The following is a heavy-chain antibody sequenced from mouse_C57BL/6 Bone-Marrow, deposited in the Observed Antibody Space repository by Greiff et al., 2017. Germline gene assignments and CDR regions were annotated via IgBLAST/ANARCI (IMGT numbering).Heavy chain of an antibody. CDR3: ARSGATGPYYFDY. J-gene: IGHJ2*01. D-gene: IGHD4-1*02. CDR2: IAPSVSYT. Sequence: QVQLQQPGAELVKPGASVQLSCKASCYTFTSYWMQWVKQRPGQGLEWIGEIAPSVSYTNYKQKFKGKATLTVEPSSSTAYMRLSSLTSEDSAVYYCARSGATGPYYFDYWGQGTTLTVSS. CDR1: CYTFTSYW. V-gene: IGHV1-50*01.